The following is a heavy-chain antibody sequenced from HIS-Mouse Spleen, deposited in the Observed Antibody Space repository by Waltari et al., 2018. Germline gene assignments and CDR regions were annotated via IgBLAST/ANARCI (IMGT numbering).Heavy chain of an antibody. V-gene: IGHV4-39*07. CDR2: IYYSGRT. CDR3: AKDAFMIVVVGYFDY. D-gene: IGHD3-22*01. J-gene: IGHJ4*02. Sequence: QLQLQESGPGLVKPSETLSLTCTVSGGSISSSSYYWGWIRQPPGKGLGWIGIIYYSGRTYSNPALKSRVTISVDTSKSQCSLKLSTVTAADTAVYYCAKDAFMIVVVGYFDYWGQGTLVTVSS. CDR1: GGSISSSSYY.